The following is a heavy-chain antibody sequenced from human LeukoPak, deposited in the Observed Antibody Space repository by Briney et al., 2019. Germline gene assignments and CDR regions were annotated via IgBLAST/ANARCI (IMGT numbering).Heavy chain of an antibody. CDR1: GYTFTGYY. CDR2: INPNSGGT. CDR3: ARAPYSYGYGDLDY. J-gene: IGHJ4*02. V-gene: IGHV1-2*02. Sequence: ASVKVSCTASGYTFTGYYMHWVRQAPGQGLEWMGWINPNSGGTNYAQKFQGRVTMTRDTSISTAYMELSRLRSDDTAVYYCARAPYSYGYGDLDYWGQGTLVTVSS. D-gene: IGHD5-18*01.